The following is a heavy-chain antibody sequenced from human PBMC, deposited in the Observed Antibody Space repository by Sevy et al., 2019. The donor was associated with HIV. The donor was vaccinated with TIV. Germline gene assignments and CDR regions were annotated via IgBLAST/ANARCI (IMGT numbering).Heavy chain of an antibody. CDR2: ISGSGYAT. Sequence: GGSLRLSCAASGFTFDSYAMHWVRQVAGKGLEWVSTISGSGYATYYADSVKGRFIISRDTSRNTLYLQMNSLRAEDTAVYYCAKDPGYSSDWYALAFYFDYWGQGTLVTVSS. J-gene: IGHJ4*02. V-gene: IGHV3-23*01. CDR1: GFTFDSYA. CDR3: AKDPGYSSDWYALAFYFDY. D-gene: IGHD6-13*01.